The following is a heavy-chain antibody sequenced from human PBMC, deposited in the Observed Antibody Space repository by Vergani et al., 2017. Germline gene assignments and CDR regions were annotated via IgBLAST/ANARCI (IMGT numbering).Heavy chain of an antibody. CDR3: ARGHLRYFGWFLPPRPDY. D-gene: IGHD3-9*01. CDR2: INHSGST. J-gene: IGHJ4*02. V-gene: IGHV4-34*01. Sequence: QVQLQQWGAGLLKPSETLSLTCAVYGGSFSGYYWSWIRQPPGKGLEWIGEINHSGSTNYNPSLKSRVTISVDTSKNQFSLKLSSVTAADTALYYCARGHLRYFGWFLPPRPDYWGQGTLVTVSS. CDR1: GGSFSGYY.